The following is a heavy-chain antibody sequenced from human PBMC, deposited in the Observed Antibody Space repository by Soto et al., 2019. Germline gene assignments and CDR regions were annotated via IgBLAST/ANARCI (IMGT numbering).Heavy chain of an antibody. CDR2: INPNSGGT. CDR1: GYTFTGYY. D-gene: IGHD1-26*01. Sequence: ASVKVCCKASGYTFTGYYMHWVRQAPGQGLEWMGWINPNSGGTNYAQKFQGWVTMTRDTSISTAYMELSRLRSDDTAVYYCARDIVGGRFDAFDIWGQGTMVTVSS. CDR3: ARDIVGGRFDAFDI. J-gene: IGHJ3*02. V-gene: IGHV1-2*04.